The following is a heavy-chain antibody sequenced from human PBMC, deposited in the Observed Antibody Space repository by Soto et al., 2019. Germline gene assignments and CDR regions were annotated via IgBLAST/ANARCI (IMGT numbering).Heavy chain of an antibody. V-gene: IGHV3-7*01. Sequence: EVQLVESGGGLVQPGGSLRLSCEASGFRFTSHWMSWVRQAPGKGLEWVANVNQDGSQSYLVDSVKGRFISSRDNTKNSLSLQLSSLRAEDTAVYYCVRDGIGGWHFDSWGQGNLVTVSS. CDR1: GFRFTSHW. CDR3: VRDGIGGWHFDS. D-gene: IGHD6-19*01. J-gene: IGHJ4*02. CDR2: VNQDGSQS.